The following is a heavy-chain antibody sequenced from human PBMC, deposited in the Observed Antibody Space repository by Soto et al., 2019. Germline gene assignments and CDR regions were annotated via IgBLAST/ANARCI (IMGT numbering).Heavy chain of an antibody. J-gene: IGHJ6*03. D-gene: IGHD1-1*01. Sequence: GGSLRLSCTASGFTFGDYAMSWFRQAPGKGLEWVGFIRSKAYGGTTEYAASVKGRFTISRDDSKSIAYLQMNSLKTEGTAVYYCTRVRRDTPGPKTANYYMDVWGKGTTVTVSS. CDR2: IRSKAYGGTT. CDR1: GFTFGDYA. CDR3: TRVRRDTPGPKTANYYMDV. V-gene: IGHV3-49*03.